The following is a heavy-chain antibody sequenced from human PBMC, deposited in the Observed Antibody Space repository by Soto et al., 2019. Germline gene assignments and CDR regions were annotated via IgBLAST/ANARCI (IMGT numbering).Heavy chain of an antibody. Sequence: QVQLVESGGGVVQPGRSLRLSCAASGFTFSSYGMHWVRQAPGKGLEWVASISSVGSNVYYGDSVKGRFTISRDNSKITLYLQMNSLRAEEAAVYYCAKDCTGPGSCEDYFDYWGQGTLVTVSS. V-gene: IGHV3-30*18. CDR1: GFTFSSYG. D-gene: IGHD3-10*01. J-gene: IGHJ4*02. CDR3: AKDCTGPGSCEDYFDY. CDR2: ISSVGSNV.